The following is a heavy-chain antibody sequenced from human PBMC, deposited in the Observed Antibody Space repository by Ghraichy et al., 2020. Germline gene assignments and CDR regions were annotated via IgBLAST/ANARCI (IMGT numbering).Heavy chain of an antibody. CDR1: GFPLSSNW. J-gene: IGHJ4*02. CDR3: ATVFDF. V-gene: IGHV3-74*01. CDR2: IDDAGSGT. Sequence: GGSLTLSCVVSGFPLSSNWMHWVRQAPGKGLVWVSRIDDAGSGTSYADSVKGRFTVSRDDTRNTVYLQMNSLRAEDTAVYYCATVFDFWGQGALVTVSS.